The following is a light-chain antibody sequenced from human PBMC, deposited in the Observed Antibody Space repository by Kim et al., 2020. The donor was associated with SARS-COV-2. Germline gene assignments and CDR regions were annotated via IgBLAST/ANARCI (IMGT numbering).Light chain of an antibody. V-gene: IGLV3-1*01. CDR1: KLGDKY. Sequence: SYELTQPPSVSVSPGQTASITCSGDKLGDKYACWYQQKPGQSPVLVIYQDSKRPSGIPERFSGSNSGNTATLTISGTQAMDEAVYYCQAWDSSTNWVFGGGTQLTVL. CDR2: QDS. J-gene: IGLJ3*02. CDR3: QAWDSSTNWV.